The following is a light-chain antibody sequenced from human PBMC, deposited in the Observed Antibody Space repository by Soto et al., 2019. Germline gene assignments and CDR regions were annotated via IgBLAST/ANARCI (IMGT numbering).Light chain of an antibody. Sequence: TQFPATLFASPGGVSTLSCRAAQDVTTNFAWYQQKPGKAPKLLIYAASSLQSGVPSRFSGSGSGTDFTLTISRLEPEDFALYYCQQYGGSPRTFGQGTKVDI. CDR2: AAS. CDR3: QQYGGSPRT. J-gene: IGKJ1*01. CDR1: QDVTTN. V-gene: IGKV3-20*01.